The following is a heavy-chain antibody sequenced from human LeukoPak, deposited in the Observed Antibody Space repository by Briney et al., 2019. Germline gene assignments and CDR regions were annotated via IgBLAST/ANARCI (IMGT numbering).Heavy chain of an antibody. V-gene: IGHV4-39*07. CDR3: ASDSQSSVYYF. CDR2: VNRWGST. D-gene: IGHD6-25*01. Sequence: PSETLSLTCTVSGGSFSSGSYYWSWIRQSPGKGLEWIGEVNRWGSTNYNPTLKSRVTISVDTSKNQFSLNLRSLTAADTAVYYCASDSQSSVYYFWGQGALVTVSS. J-gene: IGHJ4*02. CDR1: GGSFSSGSYY.